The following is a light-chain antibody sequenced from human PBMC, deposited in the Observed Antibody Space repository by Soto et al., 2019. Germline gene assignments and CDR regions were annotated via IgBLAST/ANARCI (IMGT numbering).Light chain of an antibody. CDR3: SSYTRSNTLII. Sequence: QSALTQPASVSGSPGQSVTISCTGTKNDVGAYNHVSWYQQHPGKAPRLIIYEASNRPSGISNRFSGSKSGNTASLTISGRPADDEADYYCSSYTRSNTLIIFGSGTKVTVL. CDR1: KNDVGAYNH. J-gene: IGLJ1*01. CDR2: EAS. V-gene: IGLV2-14*01.